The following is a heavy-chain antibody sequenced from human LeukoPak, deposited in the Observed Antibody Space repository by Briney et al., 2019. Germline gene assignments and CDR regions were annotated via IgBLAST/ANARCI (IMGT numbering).Heavy chain of an antibody. CDR3: ASSLGANWFDP. J-gene: IGHJ5*02. V-gene: IGHV3-74*01. CDR2: INSDGSST. D-gene: IGHD3-16*01. CDR1: GLTFHDYA. Sequence: PGGSLRLSCVASGLTFHDYAMHWVDQAPGRGLVWVSRINSDGSSTSYADSVKGRFTISRDNAKNTLYLQMNSLRAEDTVVYYCASSLGANWFDPWGQGTLVTVSS.